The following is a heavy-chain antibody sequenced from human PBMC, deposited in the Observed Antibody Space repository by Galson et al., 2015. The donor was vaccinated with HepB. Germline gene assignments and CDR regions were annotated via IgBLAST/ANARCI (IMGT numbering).Heavy chain of an antibody. CDR3: QVVTLS. CDR1: GFSISSYW. CDR2: INSDGSIT. V-gene: IGHV3-74*01. D-gene: IGHD3-22*01. J-gene: IGHJ5*02. Sequence: SLRLSCAASGFSISSYWMHWVRQAPGKGLVWVSRINSDGSITNYADSVKGRFTTSRDNAKNTLFLQMNSLRAEDTAVYYCQVVTLSWGQGTLVTVSS.